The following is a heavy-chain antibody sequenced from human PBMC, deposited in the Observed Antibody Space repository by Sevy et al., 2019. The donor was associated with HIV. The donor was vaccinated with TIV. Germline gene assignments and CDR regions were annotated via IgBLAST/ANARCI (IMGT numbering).Heavy chain of an antibody. CDR2: IIPIFGTA. CDR1: GGTFSSYA. CDR3: AGGEGSATWGPCDY. Sequence: ASVKLSCKASGGTFSSYAISWVRQAPGQGLEWMGGIIPIFGTANYAEKLQGRVTITADESTSTAYIELSSLGSEDTAVYYCAGGEGSATWGPCDYWGQGTLVTVSS. D-gene: IGHD3-16*01. V-gene: IGHV1-69*13. J-gene: IGHJ4*02.